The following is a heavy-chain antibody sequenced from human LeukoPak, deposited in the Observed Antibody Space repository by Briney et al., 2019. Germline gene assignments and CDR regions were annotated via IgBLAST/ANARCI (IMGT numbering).Heavy chain of an antibody. D-gene: IGHD3-22*01. J-gene: IGHJ4*02. V-gene: IGHV1-2*02. Sequence: ASVKVSCKASGYTFTGYYMHWVRQAPGQGLGWMGWINPNSGGTNYAQKFQGRVTMTRDTSISTAYMELSRLRSDDTAVYYCAYYYDSSGYYYNDYWGQGTLVTVSS. CDR3: AYYYDSSGYYYNDY. CDR1: GYTFTGYY. CDR2: INPNSGGT.